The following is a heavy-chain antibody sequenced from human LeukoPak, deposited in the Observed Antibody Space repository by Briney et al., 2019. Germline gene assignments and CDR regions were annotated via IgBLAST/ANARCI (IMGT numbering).Heavy chain of an antibody. CDR1: GFTFINNW. CDR2: IKQDGGEK. J-gene: IGHJ5*02. V-gene: IGHV3-7*01. Sequence: GGSLRLSCAASGFTFINNWMSWVRQAPGKGLEWVADIKQDGGEKHYVDSVKGRFTISRDNAKNSLYLQMNSLRAEDTAVYYCARDTGWISVAGSTAWFDAWGQGTLVTVSS. D-gene: IGHD6-19*01. CDR3: ARDTGWISVAGSTAWFDA.